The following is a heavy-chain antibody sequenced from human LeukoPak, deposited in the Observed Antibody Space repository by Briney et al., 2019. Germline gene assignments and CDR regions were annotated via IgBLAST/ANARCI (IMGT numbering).Heavy chain of an antibody. V-gene: IGHV3-21*04. J-gene: IGHJ4*02. Sequence: KPGGSLRLSCAASGFTFSSYSMNWVRQAPGKGLEWVSSISSSSSYMYYADSVKGRFTVSRDNAKNSLYLQMNSLGAEDTAVYYCARDPFPVVRGVIIKWGFGYWGQGSRVTVSS. CDR3: ARDPFPVVRGVIIKWGFGY. CDR2: ISSSSSYM. CDR1: GFTFSSYS. D-gene: IGHD3-10*01.